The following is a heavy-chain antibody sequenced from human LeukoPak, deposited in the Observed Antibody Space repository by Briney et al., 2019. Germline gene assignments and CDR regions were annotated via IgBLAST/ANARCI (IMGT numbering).Heavy chain of an antibody. D-gene: IGHD3-22*01. V-gene: IGHV1-2*02. CDR1: GYTFAGYY. J-gene: IGHJ4*02. CDR3: ARVSKTYYYDSSGYYVQFPFDY. Sequence: ASVKVSCKASGYTFAGYYMHWVRQAPGQGLEWMGWINPNSGGTNYAQKFQGRVTMTRDTSISTAYMELSRLRSDDTAVYYCARVSKTYYYDSSGYYVQFPFDYWAQGTLVTVSS. CDR2: INPNSGGT.